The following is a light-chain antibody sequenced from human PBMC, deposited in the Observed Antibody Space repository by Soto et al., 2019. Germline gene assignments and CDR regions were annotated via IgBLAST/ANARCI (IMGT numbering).Light chain of an antibody. CDR1: SSDVGGYNY. J-gene: IGLJ1*01. Sequence: QSALTQPASVSGSPGQSITISCTGTSSDVGGYNYVSWYQQHPDKAPKLMIYEVSNRPSGVSNRFSGSKSGNTASLTISGLQAEDEADYYCCSYAGSSTYVFGTGTKLTVL. CDR2: EVS. V-gene: IGLV2-23*02. CDR3: CSYAGSSTYV.